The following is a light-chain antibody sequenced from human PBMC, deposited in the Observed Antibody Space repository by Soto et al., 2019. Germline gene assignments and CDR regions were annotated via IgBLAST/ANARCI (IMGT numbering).Light chain of an antibody. CDR2: GAS. CDR1: QSVSSSY. V-gene: IGKV3-20*01. Sequence: EIVLTQSPGTLSLAAGERATLSCMASQSVSSSYLAWYQQKPGQAPRLLIYGASSRATGIPDRFSGSGSGTDFTLTISRLEPEDFAVYYCQQYGSSLFTFGPGTKVDIK. J-gene: IGKJ3*01. CDR3: QQYGSSLFT.